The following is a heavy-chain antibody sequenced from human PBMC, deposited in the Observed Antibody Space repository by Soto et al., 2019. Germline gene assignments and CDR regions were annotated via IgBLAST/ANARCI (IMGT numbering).Heavy chain of an antibody. CDR3: AREDYFHSGGLPF. J-gene: IGHJ4*02. V-gene: IGHV4-59*01. D-gene: IGHD3-22*01. CDR1: GTSISSYY. CDR2: IYNTGTA. Sequence: SETLSLTCAVSGTSISSYYWSWIRQSPGKGLEWIGNIYNTGTANYNPSLKSRVTISLDTFNNHFYLSLKYVTTADTAVYFCAREDYFHSGGLPFWGPGTQVTVSS.